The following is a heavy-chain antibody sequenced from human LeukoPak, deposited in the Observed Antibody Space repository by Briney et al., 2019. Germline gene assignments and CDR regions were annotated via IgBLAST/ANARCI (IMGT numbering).Heavy chain of an antibody. Sequence: PGWSLRLSCAASGFTFDDYAMHWVRQAPGKGLEWVSLISGDGDSTYYADSVKGRFTISRDNRKKSLYLQMNSLRTEDTALYYCAKATRLESTGLYYGMDVWGQGTTVTVSS. D-gene: IGHD4-17*01. J-gene: IGHJ6*02. CDR2: ISGDGDST. CDR1: GFTFDDYA. CDR3: AKATRLESTGLYYGMDV. V-gene: IGHV3-43*02.